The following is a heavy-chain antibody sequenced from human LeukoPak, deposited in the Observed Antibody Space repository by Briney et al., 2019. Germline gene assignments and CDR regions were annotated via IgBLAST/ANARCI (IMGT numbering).Heavy chain of an antibody. Sequence: SETLSLTCAVSGGSISSGGYSWSWIRQPPGKGLEWIGEINHSGSTNYNPSLKSRVTISVDTSKNQFSLKLSSVTAADTAVYYCARYCSSTSCYYTTFDYWGQGTLVTVSS. CDR1: GGSISSGGYS. J-gene: IGHJ4*02. CDR2: INHSGST. V-gene: IGHV4-30-2*05. D-gene: IGHD2-2*01. CDR3: ARYCSSTSCYYTTFDY.